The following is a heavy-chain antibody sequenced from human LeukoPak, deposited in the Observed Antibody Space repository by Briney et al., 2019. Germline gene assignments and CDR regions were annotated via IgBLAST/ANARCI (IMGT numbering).Heavy chain of an antibody. CDR3: ASTDPYDSSGYLDY. CDR2: ISAYNGNT. V-gene: IGHV1-18*01. Sequence: VASVKVSCKASGYTFTSYGISWVRPAPGQGLEWMGWISAYNGNTNYAQKLQGRVTMTTDTSTSTAYMELRSLRSDDTAVYYCASTDPYDSSGYLDYWGQGTLVTVSS. D-gene: IGHD3-22*01. J-gene: IGHJ4*02. CDR1: GYTFTSYG.